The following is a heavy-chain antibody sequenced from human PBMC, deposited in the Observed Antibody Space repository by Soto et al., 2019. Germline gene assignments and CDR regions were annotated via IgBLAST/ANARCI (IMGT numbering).Heavy chain of an antibody. D-gene: IGHD6-13*01. J-gene: IGHJ6*02. Sequence: SETLSLTCTVSGGSISSYYWSWIRQPPGKGLEWIGYIYYSGSTNYSPSLKSRVTISVDTSKNQFSLKLSSVTAADTAVYYCARDKAADYYYYGMDVWGQGTTVTVSS. V-gene: IGHV4-59*01. CDR2: IYYSGST. CDR1: GGSISSYY. CDR3: ARDKAADYYYYGMDV.